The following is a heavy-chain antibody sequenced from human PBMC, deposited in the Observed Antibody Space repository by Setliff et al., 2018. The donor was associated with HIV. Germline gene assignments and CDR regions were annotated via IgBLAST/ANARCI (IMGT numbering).Heavy chain of an antibody. CDR2: ISAYDGDT. CDR1: NYTFTNHA. D-gene: IGHD4-4*01. CDR3: ARVGLSAVPFPTVY. J-gene: IGHJ4*02. V-gene: IGHV1-18*01. Sequence: ASVMVSCKASNYTFTNHAITWVRQAPGQRPEWMGWISAYDGDTKYAQKFHNRLGMTADTSTTTAYMDLRGLTSDDTGVYYCARVGLSAVPFPTVYWGQGTLVTVSS.